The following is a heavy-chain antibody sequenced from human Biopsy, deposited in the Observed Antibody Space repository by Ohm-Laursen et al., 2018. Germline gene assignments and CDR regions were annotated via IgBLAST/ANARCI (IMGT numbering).Heavy chain of an antibody. D-gene: IGHD2-8*01. CDR3: ALGGVLGSQTVYAKSGMDV. CDR2: MNPDSGRS. J-gene: IGHJ6*01. Sequence: GSSVKVSCKATGGTFIGFDINWVRQVPGQGLEWMGWMNPDSGRSNWAAKFQGRLSMTRITSVSTAFMELTSLRSEDTAVYYCALGGVLGSQTVYAKSGMDVWGQGTTVTVSS. V-gene: IGHV1-8*01. CDR1: GGTFIGFD.